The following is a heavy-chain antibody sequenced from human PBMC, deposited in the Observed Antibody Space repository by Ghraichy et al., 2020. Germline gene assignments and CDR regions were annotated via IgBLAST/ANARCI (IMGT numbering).Heavy chain of an antibody. CDR2: FVVSGGST. D-gene: IGHD6-19*01. V-gene: IGHV3-23*01. CDR3: AKDLVAVAGRRVFDY. Sequence: GGSLRLSCAAPGFIFSNFAMSWVRQAPGKGLEWVSTFVVSGGSTYYADSVKGRFTISRDNSKSTLYLQMNSLRAEDTALYYCAKDLVAVAGRRVFDYWGQGTLVTVSS. CDR1: GFIFSNFA. J-gene: IGHJ4*02.